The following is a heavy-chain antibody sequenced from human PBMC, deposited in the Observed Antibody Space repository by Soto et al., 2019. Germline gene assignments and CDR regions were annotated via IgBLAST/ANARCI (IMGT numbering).Heavy chain of an antibody. D-gene: IGHD3-22*01. CDR3: AREAIIVIAAPEYYFDY. CDR1: GFDVSNTD. V-gene: IGHV3-66*01. J-gene: IGHJ4*02. Sequence: EVQLVESGGDLVQRGGSLRLSCAASGFDVSNTDMSWVRQAPGKGLEWVSGISSCGYTNYADSVKGRFIASSDSHKNTLYLQMDSLRAEDTAVYYCAREAIIVIAAPEYYFDYWGQGTLVTVSS. CDR2: ISSCGYT.